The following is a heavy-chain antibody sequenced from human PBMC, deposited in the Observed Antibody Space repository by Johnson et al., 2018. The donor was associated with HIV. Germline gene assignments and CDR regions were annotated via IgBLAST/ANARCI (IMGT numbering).Heavy chain of an antibody. CDR1: GFTFSSFA. CDR3: ARDRVPAAIGLAYRGAFDI. J-gene: IGHJ3*02. D-gene: IGHD2-2*02. CDR2: ISYDGSNK. Sequence: VQLVESGGGLVQPGRSLRLSCAASGFTFSSFAMHWVRQAPGKGLGWVAVISYDGSNKYYADSVKGRFTISRDNSKNTLYLQMNSLRAEDTAVYYCARDRVPAAIGLAYRGAFDIWGQGTMVTVSS. V-gene: IGHV3-30*04.